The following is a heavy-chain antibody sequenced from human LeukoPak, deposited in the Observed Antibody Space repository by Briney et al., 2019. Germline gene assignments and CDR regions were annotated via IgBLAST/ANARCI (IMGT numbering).Heavy chain of an antibody. CDR1: GAFIISSHW. CDR2: IYHSGTT. CDR3: ATYFYGDYGSYYFDY. J-gene: IGHJ4*02. V-gene: IGHV4-4*02. D-gene: IGHD4-17*01. Sequence: PSGTLSLTCAVSGAFIISSHWWSWARQPPGKGLEWIGEIYHSGTTNYNPSLKSRVTMSVDKSKNQFSLKLSSVTAADTAVYYCATYFYGDYGSYYFDYWGQGTLVTVSS.